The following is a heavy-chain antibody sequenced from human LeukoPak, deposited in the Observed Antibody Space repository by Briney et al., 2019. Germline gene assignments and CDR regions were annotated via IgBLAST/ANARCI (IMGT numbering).Heavy chain of an antibody. CDR3: TTDLPYYYGSGSYCT. V-gene: IGHV3-15*01. J-gene: IGHJ5*02. Sequence: GGSLRLSCAASGFTFSNAWMSWVRQAPGKGLEWVGRIKSNSDGATTDYGAPVKGRFTISRDDSKNTLYLQMNSLKTEDTAVYYCTTDLPYYYGSGSYCTWGQGTLVTVSS. CDR1: GFTFSNAW. CDR2: IKSNSDGATT. D-gene: IGHD3-10*01.